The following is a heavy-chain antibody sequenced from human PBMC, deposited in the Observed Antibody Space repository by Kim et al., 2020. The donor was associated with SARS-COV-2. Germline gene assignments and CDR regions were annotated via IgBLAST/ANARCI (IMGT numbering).Heavy chain of an antibody. D-gene: IGHD3-10*01. CDR1: GGSISSSSYY. CDR2: IYYSGST. CDR3: ARNRISGSQYYRGSVYGMDV. J-gene: IGHJ6*02. V-gene: IGHV4-39*01. Sequence: SETLSLTCTVSGGSISSSSYYWGWIRQPPGKGLEWIGSIYYSGSTYYNPSLKSRVTISVDTSKNQFSLKLSSVTAADTAVYYCARNRISGSQYYRGSVYGMDVWGQGTTVTVSS.